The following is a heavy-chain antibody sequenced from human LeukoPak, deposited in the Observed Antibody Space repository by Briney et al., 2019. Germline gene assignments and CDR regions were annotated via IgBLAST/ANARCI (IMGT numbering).Heavy chain of an antibody. CDR3: ARAGAVVDNWFDP. CDR1: GYTFTDYY. D-gene: IGHD2-15*01. CDR2: INPNSGGT. Sequence: ASVKVSCKASGYTFTDYYMHWVRQAPGQGLEWMGWINPNSGGTNYAQKFQGRVTMTRDTSISTVYMELRSLRSDDTAVYYCARAGAVVDNWFDPWGQGTLVTVSS. J-gene: IGHJ5*02. V-gene: IGHV1-2*02.